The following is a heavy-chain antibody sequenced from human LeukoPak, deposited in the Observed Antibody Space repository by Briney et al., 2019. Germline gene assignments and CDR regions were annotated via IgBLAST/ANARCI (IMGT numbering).Heavy chain of an antibody. J-gene: IGHJ4*02. CDR1: GGSISSGSHY. V-gene: IGHV4-61*02. CDR3: ARGPNSGYSSSWYYFDY. Sequence: SETLSLTCTVSGGSISSGSHYWSCVRLPAGKGLEWIGRIYTSGSTNYNPSLKSRVTISVDTSKNQFSLKLSSVTAADTAVYYCARGPNSGYSSSWYYFDYWGQGTLVTVSS. D-gene: IGHD6-13*01. CDR2: IYTSGST.